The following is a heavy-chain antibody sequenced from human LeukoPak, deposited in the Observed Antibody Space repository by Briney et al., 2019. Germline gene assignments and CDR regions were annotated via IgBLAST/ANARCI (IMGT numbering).Heavy chain of an antibody. J-gene: IGHJ1*01. Sequence: GGSLRLSCAASGFTFSSYEMNWVRQAPGKGLEWVSYISSSGSTIYYADSVKGRFTISRDNAKNMLYLQMNSLRAEDTAIYYCARGYDSSVYTAFQYWGQGNLVTVSS. CDR2: ISSSGSTI. CDR3: ARGYDSSVYTAFQY. CDR1: GFTFSSYE. D-gene: IGHD3-22*01. V-gene: IGHV3-48*03.